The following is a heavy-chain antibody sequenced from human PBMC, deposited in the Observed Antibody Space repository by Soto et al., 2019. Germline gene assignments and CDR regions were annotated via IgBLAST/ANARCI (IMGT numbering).Heavy chain of an antibody. CDR2: ISGSGGST. J-gene: IGHJ1*01. Sequence: GGSLRLSCAASGFTFSGFAMSWVRHAPGEGLEWVSAISGSGGSTYYADSVKGRFTVSRDNSENTLYLQVNSLRAEDTAVYYCAKDQAAGGTISRYFQDWGQGTLVTVSS. V-gene: IGHV3-23*01. D-gene: IGHD6-13*01. CDR1: GFTFSGFA. CDR3: AKDQAAGGTISRYFQD.